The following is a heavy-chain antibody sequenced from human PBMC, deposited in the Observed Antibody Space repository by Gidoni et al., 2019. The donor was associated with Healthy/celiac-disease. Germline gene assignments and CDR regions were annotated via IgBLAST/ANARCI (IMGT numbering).Heavy chain of an antibody. CDR3: ARGSYYYYMDV. V-gene: IGHV3-21*01. CDR1: GFTFSRYS. J-gene: IGHJ6*03. CDR2: ISSSSSYI. Sequence: EVQLVESGGGLVKPGGSLRLSCSASGFTFSRYSMNWVRQAPGKGLGWVSSISSSSSYIYYADSVKGRFTISRDNAKNSLYLQMNSLRAEDTAVYYCARGSYYYYMDVWGKGTTVTVSS.